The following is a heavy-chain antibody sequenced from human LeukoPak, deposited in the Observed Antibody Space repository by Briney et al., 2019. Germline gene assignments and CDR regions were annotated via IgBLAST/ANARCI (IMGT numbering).Heavy chain of an antibody. Sequence: PGGSLRLSCAASGFTFSDSYMSWIRQPPGKGLEWIGDINHSGSTNYNPSLKSRVTLSVDTSKNQVSLKLSSVTAADTAVYYCARGHSSGWYDYFDYWGQGTLVTVSS. CDR3: ARGHSSGWYDYFDY. CDR1: GFTFSDSY. J-gene: IGHJ4*02. V-gene: IGHV4-34*01. CDR2: INHSGST. D-gene: IGHD6-19*01.